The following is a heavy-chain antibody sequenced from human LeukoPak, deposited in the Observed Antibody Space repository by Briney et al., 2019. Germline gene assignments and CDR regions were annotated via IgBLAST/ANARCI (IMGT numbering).Heavy chain of an antibody. V-gene: IGHV4-61*05. J-gene: IGHJ2*01. Sequence: SETLSLTCTVSGDSISSSSYCWDWIRQPPGKGLEYIGYIYYSGNTNSNPSLNSRVTISVDTSKNQFSLKLSSVTAADTAVYYCARRGSGASLEYYFDLWGRGTLVTVSS. CDR1: GDSISSSSYC. CDR3: ARRGSGASLEYYFDL. D-gene: IGHD1-14*01. CDR2: IYYSGNT.